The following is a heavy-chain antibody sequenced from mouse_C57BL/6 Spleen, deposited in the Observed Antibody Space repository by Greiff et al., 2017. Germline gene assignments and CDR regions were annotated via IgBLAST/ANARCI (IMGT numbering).Heavy chain of an antibody. Sequence: QVQLQQSGAELVRPGASVTLSCKASGYTFTDYEMHWVKQTPVHGLEWIGAIDPETGGTAYDQKFKGKAILTADKSSSAAYMKLRSLTSEDSAVYYCTRDGSSSWFALWGQGTLVTVSA. CDR2: IDPETGGT. J-gene: IGHJ3*01. CDR1: GYTFTDYE. V-gene: IGHV1-15*01. CDR3: TRDGSSSWFAL. D-gene: IGHD1-1*01.